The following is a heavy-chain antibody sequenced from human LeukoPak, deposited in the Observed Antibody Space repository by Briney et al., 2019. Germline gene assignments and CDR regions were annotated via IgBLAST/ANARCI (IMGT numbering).Heavy chain of an antibody. J-gene: IGHJ4*02. CDR2: IYYSGRT. Sequence: SETLSLTCTVSGGSISSSSYYWGWIRQPPGKGLEWLGSIYYSGRTYYNPSLKSRVTISVDTSKNQFSLKLSSVTAADTAVYYCARDKVKAASLTPKNYFDYWGQGTLVTVSS. CDR3: ARDKVKAASLTPKNYFDY. CDR1: GGSISSSSYY. V-gene: IGHV4-39*07. D-gene: IGHD6-13*01.